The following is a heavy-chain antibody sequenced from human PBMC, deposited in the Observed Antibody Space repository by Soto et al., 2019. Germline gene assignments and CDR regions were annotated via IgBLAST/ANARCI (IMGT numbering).Heavy chain of an antibody. V-gene: IGHV3-7*03. J-gene: IGHJ4*02. Sequence: EVQLVESGGGLVQPGGSLRLSCAASGFTFSSYSLSWVRQAPGKGLARVDNIKQDGSEKYYVDSVKGRFTITRDNAKNSLYLQMNSLRAEDTAVYYCARDHTSCGVVITYYFDYWGQGTLVTVSS. CDR2: IKQDGSEK. CDR1: GFTFSSYS. CDR3: ARDHTSCGVVITYYFDY. D-gene: IGHD3-3*01.